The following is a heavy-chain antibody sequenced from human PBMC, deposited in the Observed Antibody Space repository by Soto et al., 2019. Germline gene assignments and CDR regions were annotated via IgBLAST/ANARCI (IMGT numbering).Heavy chain of an antibody. J-gene: IGHJ6*02. CDR2: ISGSGGST. CDR1: GFTFSSYA. CDR3: AKDAPHYYGSGSYTPMYV. V-gene: IGHV3-23*01. D-gene: IGHD3-10*01. Sequence: EVQLLESGGGLIQPGGSLRLSCAASGFTFSSYAMSWVRQAPGKGLEWVSAISGSGGSTYYADSVKGRFTISRDNSKNTLYLQMNSLRAEDTAVYYCAKDAPHYYGSGSYTPMYVWGQGTTVTVSS.